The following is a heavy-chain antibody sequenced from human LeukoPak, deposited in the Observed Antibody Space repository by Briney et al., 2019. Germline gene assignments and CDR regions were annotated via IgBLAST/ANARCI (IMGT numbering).Heavy chain of an antibody. J-gene: IGHJ4*02. Sequence: GASVKVSCKASGYTFTGYYMHWVRQAPGQGLEWMGLINPNSGCTNYAQKFQGRGTMTRDTSISTAYMELSRLRSHDTAVYYCATESSGYDSSPIDFAYWGQGTLVTVSS. CDR2: INPNSGCT. CDR1: GYTFTGYY. D-gene: IGHD5-12*01. CDR3: ATESSGYDSSPIDFAY. V-gene: IGHV1-2*02.